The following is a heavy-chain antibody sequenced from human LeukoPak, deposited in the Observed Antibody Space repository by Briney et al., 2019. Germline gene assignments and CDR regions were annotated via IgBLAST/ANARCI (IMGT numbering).Heavy chain of an antibody. D-gene: IGHD5-12*01. CDR3: ARDSGPAIADTGNYFDY. CDR2: IWYDGSNK. J-gene: IGHJ4*02. CDR1: GFTFSNYG. Sequence: GGSLRLSCAASGFTFSNYGMHWVRQAPGKGLEWVAVIWYDGSNKYYADSVKGRFTISRDNSKNTLYLQKNSLRAEDTAVYYCARDSGPAIADTGNYFDYWGQGTLVTVSS. V-gene: IGHV3-33*01.